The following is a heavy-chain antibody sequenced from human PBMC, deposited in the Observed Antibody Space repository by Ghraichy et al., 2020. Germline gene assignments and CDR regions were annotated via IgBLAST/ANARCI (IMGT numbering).Heavy chain of an antibody. CDR1: GGSISSYY. D-gene: IGHD3-10*01. J-gene: IGHJ4*02. Sequence: LSLTCTVAGGSISSYYWSWIRQPPGKGLEWIGYIFHNGGTKYNPSLKSRVSTSIDTSKNQFSLKLTSLTAADTAVYYCARLKGSGITLSYFDYWGQGTLVTVSS. CDR3: ARLKGSGITLSYFDY. V-gene: IGHV4-59*08. CDR2: IFHNGGT.